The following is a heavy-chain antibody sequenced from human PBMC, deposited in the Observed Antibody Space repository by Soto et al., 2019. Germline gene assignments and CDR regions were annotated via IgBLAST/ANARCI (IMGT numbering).Heavy chain of an antibody. J-gene: IGHJ6*02. V-gene: IGHV3-21*01. CDR2: ISSSSSYI. CDR1: GFTFSSYR. Sequence: GGSLRLSCEASGFTFSSYRMNWVRQAPGKGLECVSSISSSSSYIYYSDSVKGRFTISRENAKNSRYLQMNSLRAEDXAVYYCARDLAPPYYYGMDVSDQVTTVTVSS. CDR3: ARDLAPPYYYGMDV.